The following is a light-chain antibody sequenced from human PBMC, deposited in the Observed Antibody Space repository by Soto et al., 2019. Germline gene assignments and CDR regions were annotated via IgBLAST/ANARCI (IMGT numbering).Light chain of an antibody. CDR3: QQYNNWPPIT. CDR2: GAS. J-gene: IGKJ5*01. CDR1: QSVSSN. Sequence: EIVMTQSPATLSVSPGERATLSCRASQSVSSNLAWHQQKPGQAPRLLIYGASTRATGVPARFSGSGSGTEFPPSISSPQSEDFAVYYCQQYNNWPPITFGQGTRLEIK. V-gene: IGKV3-15*01.